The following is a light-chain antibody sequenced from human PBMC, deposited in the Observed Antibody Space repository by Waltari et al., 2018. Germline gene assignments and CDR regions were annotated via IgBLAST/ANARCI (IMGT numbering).Light chain of an antibody. Sequence: QSALTQPASVSGSPGQSITISCTGTSSDVGGYNYVSWYQQHPGKAPKLMIYEVSNRPSGVSNRLSGPKSGNTASLTSSGLQAEDEADYYCSSYTSSSTRVFGGGTKLTVL. CDR2: EVS. CDR1: SSDVGGYNY. CDR3: SSYTSSSTRV. V-gene: IGLV2-14*01. J-gene: IGLJ2*01.